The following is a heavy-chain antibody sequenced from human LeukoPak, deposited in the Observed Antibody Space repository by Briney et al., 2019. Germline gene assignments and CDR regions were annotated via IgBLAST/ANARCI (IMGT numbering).Heavy chain of an antibody. Sequence: GESLKISCKGSGYRFGDYWIGWVRQMPGKGLEWMGIIYAGDSDTRYSPSFEGQVTISADKSISTAYLQLSSLKASDTAIYYCARQAYGSHFDAFDIWGQGTMVTVSS. CDR1: GYRFGDYW. D-gene: IGHD3-22*01. J-gene: IGHJ3*02. CDR3: ARQAYGSHFDAFDI. CDR2: IYAGDSDT. V-gene: IGHV5-51*01.